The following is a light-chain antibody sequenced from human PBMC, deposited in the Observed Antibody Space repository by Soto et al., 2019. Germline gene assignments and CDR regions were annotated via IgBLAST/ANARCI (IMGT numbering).Light chain of an antibody. CDR2: DAS. V-gene: IGKV3-11*01. CDR3: QQRTNWELT. CDR1: ESVSTY. Sequence: IVLTQSPATLSLSPGERATLSCRASESVSTYLAWYQQKPGQAPRLLIYDASNRATGIAARFSGSGSGTHVALTICSLEPEDFAVHYCQQRTNWELTFGVGTKVPIK. J-gene: IGKJ4*01.